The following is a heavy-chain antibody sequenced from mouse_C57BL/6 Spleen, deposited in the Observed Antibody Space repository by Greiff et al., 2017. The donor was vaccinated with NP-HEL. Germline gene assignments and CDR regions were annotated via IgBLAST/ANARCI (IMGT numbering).Heavy chain of an antibody. CDR3: AMGYYGSSYSY. Sequence: QVQLKQPGAELVRPGSSVKLSCKASGYTFTSYWMDWVKQRPGQGLEWIGNIYPSDSETHYNQKFKDKATLTVDKSSSTAYMQLSSLTSEDSAVYYCAMGYYGSSYSYWGQGTTLTVSS. V-gene: IGHV1-61*01. CDR2: IYPSDSET. D-gene: IGHD1-1*01. J-gene: IGHJ2*01. CDR1: GYTFTSYW.